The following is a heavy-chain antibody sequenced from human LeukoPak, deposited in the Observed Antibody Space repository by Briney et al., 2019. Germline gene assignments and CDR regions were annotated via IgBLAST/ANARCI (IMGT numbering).Heavy chain of an antibody. Sequence: GASVKVSCKASGYTFTSYGISWVRQAPGQGLEWMGWINAGNGNTKYSQEFQGRVTITRDTSASTAYMELRSLRSDDTAVYYCARDEDYGIFVNIDYWGQGTLVTVSS. CDR3: ARDEDYGIFVNIDY. CDR2: INAGNGNT. J-gene: IGHJ4*02. V-gene: IGHV1-18*01. D-gene: IGHD4-17*01. CDR1: GYTFTSYG.